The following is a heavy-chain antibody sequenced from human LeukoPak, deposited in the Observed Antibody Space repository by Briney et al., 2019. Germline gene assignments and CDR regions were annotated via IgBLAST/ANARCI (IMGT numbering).Heavy chain of an antibody. J-gene: IGHJ3*01. CDR1: GNTFTGYY. D-gene: IGHD3-9*01. CDR2: INPNSGGT. V-gene: IGHV1-2*06. CDR3: ARGGEADYDILTGYYKD. Sequence: ASVKVSCKASGNTFTGYYMHWVRQAPGQGLEWMGRINPNSGGTNYAQKFQGRVTMTRDTSISTAYMELSRLRSDDTAVYYCARGGEADYDILTGYYKDWGQGTMVTVSS.